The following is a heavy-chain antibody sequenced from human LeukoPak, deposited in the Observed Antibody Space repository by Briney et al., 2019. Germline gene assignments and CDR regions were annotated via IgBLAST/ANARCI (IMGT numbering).Heavy chain of an antibody. CDR3: ARPRFTRGYDSPY. CDR1: GFTFSSYW. V-gene: IGHV3-7*04. J-gene: IGHJ4*02. CDR2: IKQDGSEK. Sequence: PGGSLRLSCAASGFTFSSYWMSWVRQAPGKGLEWVANIKQDGSEKYYVDSVKGRFTISRDSAKDSLYLQMNSLRAEDTAVYYCARPRFTRGYDSPYWGQGTLVTVSS. D-gene: IGHD5-12*01.